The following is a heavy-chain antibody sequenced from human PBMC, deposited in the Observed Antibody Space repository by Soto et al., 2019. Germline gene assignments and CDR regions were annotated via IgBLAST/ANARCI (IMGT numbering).Heavy chain of an antibody. D-gene: IGHD5-12*01. Sequence: EVQLLDSGGGLVQPGGSLRLSCAASGVSFSSYAMVWFRHAPGKGLEWVSVIRARGGSSYFADSVKGRFNISRDNSKNLLSMDMNRMRAEETAIYFCEKGSIEYSSSVDNWGQGTLVLVSS. V-gene: IGHV3-23*01. CDR2: IRARGGSS. CDR1: GVSFSSYA. CDR3: EKGSIEYSSSVDN. J-gene: IGHJ4*02.